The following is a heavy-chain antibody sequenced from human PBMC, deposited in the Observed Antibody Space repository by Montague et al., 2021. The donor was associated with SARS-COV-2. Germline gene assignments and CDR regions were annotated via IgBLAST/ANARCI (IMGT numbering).Heavy chain of an antibody. CDR3: VREGGSMAFAY. CDR1: GASISNPTYS. CDR2: MFTSGST. J-gene: IGHJ4*02. V-gene: IGHV4-61*02. D-gene: IGHD1-26*01. Sequence: TLSLTCTVSGASISNPTYSWGWIRQPAGKELEWIGRMFTSGSTTYNPSLKSRVTISVDTSKNQFSLRLNSVTAADTAVYYCVREGGSMAFAYWGRGILVTVSS.